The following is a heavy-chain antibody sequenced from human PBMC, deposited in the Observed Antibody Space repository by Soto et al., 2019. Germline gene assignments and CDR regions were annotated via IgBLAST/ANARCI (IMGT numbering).Heavy chain of an antibody. D-gene: IGHD6-6*01. Sequence: QVQLQESGPGLVKPSQTLSLTCTVSGGSISSGGYYWSWIRQHPGKGLEWIGYIYYSGSTYYNPSPKSRVSISVDAAKNQFSVKRSSVTAADTAVYYCARDRAVIAGRPGYYYYGMDVWGQGTTVTVS. CDR3: ARDRAVIAGRPGYYYYGMDV. V-gene: IGHV4-31*03. CDR1: GGSISSGGYY. J-gene: IGHJ6*02. CDR2: IYYSGST.